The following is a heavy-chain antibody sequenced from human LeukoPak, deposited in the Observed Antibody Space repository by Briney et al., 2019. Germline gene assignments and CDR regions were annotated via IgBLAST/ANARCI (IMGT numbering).Heavy chain of an antibody. D-gene: IGHD6-19*01. CDR1: GYSFTSYW. V-gene: IGHV5-51*01. CDR3: ARQRAGDGRLGRSYMDV. Sequence: PGESLKISCKGSGYSFTSYWIGWVRQMPGKGLEWMGIIYPGDSDTRYSPSFQGQVTISADKSISTAYLQWSSLKASDTAMYYCARQRAGDGRLGRSYMDVWGKGTTVTVSS. CDR2: IYPGDSDT. J-gene: IGHJ6*03.